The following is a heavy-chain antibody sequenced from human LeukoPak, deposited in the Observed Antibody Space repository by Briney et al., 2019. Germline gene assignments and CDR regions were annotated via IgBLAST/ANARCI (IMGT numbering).Heavy chain of an antibody. J-gene: IGHJ4*02. CDR2: ISASGSST. CDR1: GFTFSSSG. D-gene: IGHD6-19*01. V-gene: IGHV3-23*01. CDR3: ASNAYSSGRLSYFDS. Sequence: GGSLRLSCAASGFTFSSSGMGWVRQAPGKGLEWVSAISASGSSTYYADSVRGRFTISRDNSQNMLYLQMNSLRVEDTAVYFCASNAYSSGRLSYFDSWGQGTLVTVSS.